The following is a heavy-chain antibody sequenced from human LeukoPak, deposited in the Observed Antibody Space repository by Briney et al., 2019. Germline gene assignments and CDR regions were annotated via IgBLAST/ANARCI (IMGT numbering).Heavy chain of an antibody. Sequence: GRSLRLSCAASGFTFDDYAMHWVRQAPGKGLEWVSGISWNSGSIGYADSVKGRFTISRDNAKNSLYLQMNSLRAEDTALYYCAKGPKVAAADLYYFDYWGQGTLVTVSS. CDR3: AKGPKVAAADLYYFDY. CDR1: GFTFDDYA. J-gene: IGHJ4*02. V-gene: IGHV3-9*01. CDR2: ISWNSGSI. D-gene: IGHD6-13*01.